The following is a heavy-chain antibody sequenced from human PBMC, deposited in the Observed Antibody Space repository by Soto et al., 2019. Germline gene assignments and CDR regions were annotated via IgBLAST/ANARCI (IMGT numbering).Heavy chain of an antibody. CDR1: DFTFSSYS. CDR3: ARGELVGQPATGAPMDV. J-gene: IGHJ6*02. V-gene: IGHV3-21*01. D-gene: IGHD2-15*01. Sequence: EVQLVESGGGLVKPGGSLTLSCAASDFTFSSYSMNWVRQAPGKGLEWVSCISSNGGQIYYADSVKGRFTISRDNAKNSLYLQMNSLRADDTAAYFCARGELVGQPATGAPMDVWGQGTTVTVSS. CDR2: ISSNGGQI.